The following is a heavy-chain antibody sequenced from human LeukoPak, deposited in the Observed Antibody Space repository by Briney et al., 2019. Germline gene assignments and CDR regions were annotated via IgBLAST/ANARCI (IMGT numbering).Heavy chain of an antibody. V-gene: IGHV4-4*02. Sequence: SGTLSLTCAVSGGSISSSNWWSWVRQPPGKGLEWIGEIYHSGSTNYNPSLKSRVTISVDKSKNQFSLKLSSVTAADTAVYYCARGRWFGELGWANYFDYWGQGTLVTVSS. CDR3: ARGRWFGELGWANYFDY. D-gene: IGHD3-10*01. J-gene: IGHJ4*02. CDR2: IYHSGST. CDR1: GGSISSSNW.